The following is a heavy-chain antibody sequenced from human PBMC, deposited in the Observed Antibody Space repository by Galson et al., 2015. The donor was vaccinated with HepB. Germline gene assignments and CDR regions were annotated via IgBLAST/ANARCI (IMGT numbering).Heavy chain of an antibody. J-gene: IGHJ4*02. V-gene: IGHV3-21*05. CDR2: ISQSGTYT. CDR1: GFIFTTYG. Sequence: SLRLSCAASGFIFTTYGMHWVRQAPGKGLEWISYISQSGTYTNYADSVKGRFTISRDNAQNSLYLQINSLRAEDTAVYYCARVADADYGDHSHFDSWGQGTLVTVSS. D-gene: IGHD4-17*01. CDR3: ARVADADYGDHSHFDS.